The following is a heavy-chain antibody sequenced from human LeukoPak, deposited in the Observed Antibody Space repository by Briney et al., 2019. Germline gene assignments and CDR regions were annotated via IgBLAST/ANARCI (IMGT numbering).Heavy chain of an antibody. CDR2: INHSGST. J-gene: IGHJ4*01. Sequence: SETLSLTCAVYGGSFSGYYWSWIRQPPGKGLEWIGEINHSGSTNYNPSLKSRVTISVDTSKNQFSLKLSSVTAADTAVYYCAGHSGWCDIPGAHINKFDYLGHGTLVTDSS. D-gene: IGHD6-19*01. CDR3: AGHSGWCDIPGAHINKFDY. CDR1: GGSFSGYY. V-gene: IGHV4-34*01.